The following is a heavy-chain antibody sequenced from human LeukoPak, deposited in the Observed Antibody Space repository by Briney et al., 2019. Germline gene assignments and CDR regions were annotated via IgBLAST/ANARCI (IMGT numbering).Heavy chain of an antibody. CDR2: IYHSGST. Sequence: PSETLSLTCTVSGGSISSGGYSWSWIRQPPGKGLEWIGYIYHSGSTYYNPSLKSRVTISVDRSKNQFSLKLSSVTAADTAVYYCARVQFEVSDAFDIWGQGTMVTVSS. V-gene: IGHV4-30-2*01. CDR3: ARVQFEVSDAFDI. J-gene: IGHJ3*02. D-gene: IGHD3-16*01. CDR1: GGSISSGGYS.